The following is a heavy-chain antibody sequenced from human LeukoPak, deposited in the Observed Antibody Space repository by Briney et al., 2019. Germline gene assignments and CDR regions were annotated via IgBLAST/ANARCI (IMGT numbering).Heavy chain of an antibody. Sequence: SETLSLTCTVSGGSISSYYWSWIRQPPGKGLEWIGYIYYSGSTNYNPSLKSRVTISVDTSKNQFSLKLSSVTGADTAVYYCARQRITMVRGAPYFDYWGQGTLVTVSS. V-gene: IGHV4-59*08. CDR2: IYYSGST. CDR3: ARQRITMVRGAPYFDY. J-gene: IGHJ4*02. D-gene: IGHD3-10*01. CDR1: GGSISSYY.